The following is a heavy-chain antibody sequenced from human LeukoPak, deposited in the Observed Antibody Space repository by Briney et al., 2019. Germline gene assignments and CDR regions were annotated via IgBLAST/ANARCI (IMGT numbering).Heavy chain of an antibody. D-gene: IGHD1-26*01. CDR3: AKDAPRESRFDAFDI. CDR1: GFTFSSYW. J-gene: IGHJ3*02. V-gene: IGHV3-7*03. Sequence: PEGSLRLSCAASGFTFSSYWMTWVRQGPGKGLEWVANLNQDGSQKYYVDSVKGRFTISRDNAGNTLYLQMNSLRAEDTAVYYCAKDAPRESRFDAFDIWGQGTMVTVSS. CDR2: LNQDGSQK.